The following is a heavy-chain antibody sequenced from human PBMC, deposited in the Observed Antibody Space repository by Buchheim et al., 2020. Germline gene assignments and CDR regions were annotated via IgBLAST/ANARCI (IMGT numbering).Heavy chain of an antibody. CDR3: AKEGRFTEWYYDY. Sequence: QVHLVESGGGLVQPGDSLRLSCGASGFTFSNYGIHWLRKAPGKGLEWVAAIADDGGAKVYADSVKGRFTLSRDNSKNMVYLQMNSLRPDDSALYFCAKEGRFTEWYYDYGGQGTL. CDR1: GFTFSNYG. V-gene: IGHV3-30*18. D-gene: IGHD3-3*01. J-gene: IGHJ4*02. CDR2: IADDGGAK.